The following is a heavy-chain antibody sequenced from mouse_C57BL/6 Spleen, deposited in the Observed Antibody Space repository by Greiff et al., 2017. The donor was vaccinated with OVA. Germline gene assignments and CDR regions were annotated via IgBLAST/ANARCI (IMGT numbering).Heavy chain of an antibody. J-gene: IGHJ2*01. CDR2: IYPGDGDT. Sequence: QVQLQQSGAELVKPGASVKISCKASGYAFTSYWMTWVKQRPGKGLEWIGQIYPGDGDTNYNAKFKGKATMTADKSSRTSYMQLSRLTCETSAVYCCARGSNYADYWGQGTTLTVSS. CDR3: ARGSNYADY. D-gene: IGHD5-1*01. V-gene: IGHV1-80*01. CDR1: GYAFTSYW.